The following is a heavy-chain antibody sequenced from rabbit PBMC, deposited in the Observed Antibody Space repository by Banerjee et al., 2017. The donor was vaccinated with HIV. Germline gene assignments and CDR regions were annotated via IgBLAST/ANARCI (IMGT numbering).Heavy chain of an antibody. CDR3: ARDLAGVIGWNFNL. J-gene: IGHJ4*01. Sequence: QEQLEESGGDLVKPEGSLTLTCTASGFSFSSRYWICWVRQAPGKGLEWIACIYTGDGNTHYASWAKGRFTISKTSSTVALQMTSLTAADTATYFCARDLAGVIGWNFNLWGQGTLVTVS. V-gene: IGHV1S45*01. D-gene: IGHD4-1*01. CDR1: GFSFSSRYW. CDR2: IYTGDGNT.